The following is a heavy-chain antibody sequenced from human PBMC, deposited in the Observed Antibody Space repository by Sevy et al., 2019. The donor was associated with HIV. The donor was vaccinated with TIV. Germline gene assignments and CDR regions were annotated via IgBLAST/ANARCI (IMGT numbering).Heavy chain of an antibody. Sequence: GGSLRLSCAASGFTFSDYYMSWVRQAPGKGLEWVSYISSSGSTIYYADSVKGRFTISRDNAKNSLYLQMNSLRAEDTAVYYCARDPTYHDFWSGYYTGWFDPWGQGTLVTVSS. CDR3: ARDPTYHDFWSGYYTGWFDP. V-gene: IGHV3-11*01. CDR1: GFTFSDYY. CDR2: ISSSGSTI. D-gene: IGHD3-3*01. J-gene: IGHJ5*02.